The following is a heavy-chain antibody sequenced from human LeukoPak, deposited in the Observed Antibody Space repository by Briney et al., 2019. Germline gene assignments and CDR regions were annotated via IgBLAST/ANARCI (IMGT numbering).Heavy chain of an antibody. CDR1: GFTFSDYC. Sequence: GGSLRLSCAASGFTFSDYCMAWIRQAPGKGLEWVSYIKSSGSPRYYADSVKGRFTVSRDNAKNSLYLQMNSLRAKDTAVYYCARDLDYYESVGYYGYWGQGTLVTVSS. V-gene: IGHV3-11*01. D-gene: IGHD3-22*01. J-gene: IGHJ4*02. CDR3: ARDLDYYESVGYYGY. CDR2: IKSSGSPR.